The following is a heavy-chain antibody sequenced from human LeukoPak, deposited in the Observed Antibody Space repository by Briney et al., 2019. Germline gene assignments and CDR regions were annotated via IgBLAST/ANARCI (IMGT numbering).Heavy chain of an antibody. CDR3: ARDEFGSGSYSNFDY. D-gene: IGHD3-10*01. CDR2: INPSGGST. J-gene: IGHJ4*02. CDR1: GYAFTSYY. Sequence: ASVTVSCKASGYAFTSYYMHWVRQAPGQGLEWMGIINPSGGSTSYAQKFQGRVTMTRDMSTSTVYMELSSLRSEDTAVYYCARDEFGSGSYSNFDYWGQGTLVTVSS. V-gene: IGHV1-46*01.